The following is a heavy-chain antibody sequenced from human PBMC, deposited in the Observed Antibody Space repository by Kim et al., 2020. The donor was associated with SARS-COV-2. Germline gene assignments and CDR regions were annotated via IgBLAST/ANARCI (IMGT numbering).Heavy chain of an antibody. V-gene: IGHV7-4-1*02. D-gene: IGHD2-2*01. CDR1: GYTFTSYA. Sequence: ASVKVSCKASGYTFTSYAMNWVRQAPGQGLEWMGWINTNTGNPTYAQGFTGRFVFSLDTSVSTTYLQINSLKAEDTAVYYCGRPSHCSGTSCYSYYYGMDVWGQGTTVTVSS. J-gene: IGHJ6*02. CDR3: GRPSHCSGTSCYSYYYGMDV. CDR2: INTNTGNP.